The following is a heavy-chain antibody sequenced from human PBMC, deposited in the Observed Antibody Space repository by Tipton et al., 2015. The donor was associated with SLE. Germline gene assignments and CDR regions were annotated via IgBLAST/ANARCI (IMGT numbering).Heavy chain of an antibody. D-gene: IGHD2-15*01. CDR2: MNPNSGDT. CDR3: ARGKGGITYFYNYRDV. Sequence: QSGAEVKKPGASVKVSCKASGYTFTSYDIIWVRQATGQGLEWMGWMNPNSGDTGYAQKFQGRVSMTRNTSISTAYMELSSLRSEDTAVYYCARGKGGITYFYNYRDVWGKGTTVTVSS. CDR1: GYTFTSYD. J-gene: IGHJ6*03. V-gene: IGHV1-8*01.